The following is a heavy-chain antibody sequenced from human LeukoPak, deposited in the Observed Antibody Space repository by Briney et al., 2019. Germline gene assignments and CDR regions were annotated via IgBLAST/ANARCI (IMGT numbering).Heavy chain of an antibody. D-gene: IGHD3-22*01. CDR3: ARVSGYYDSSMDDY. V-gene: IGHV4-39*07. Sequence: PSETLSLTCTVSGGSISSSSYYWGWIRQPPGKGLEWSGSIYYSGSTYYNPSLKSRVTISVDTSKNKFSLKMSSLTAADTAVYYCARVSGYYDSSMDDYWGQGTLVTVSS. CDR2: IYYSGST. J-gene: IGHJ4*02. CDR1: GGSISSSSYY.